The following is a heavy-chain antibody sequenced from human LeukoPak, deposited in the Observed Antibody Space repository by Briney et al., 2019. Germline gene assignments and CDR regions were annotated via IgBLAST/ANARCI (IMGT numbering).Heavy chain of an antibody. CDR1: GFTFSSFA. Sequence: GGSLRLSCAASGFTFSSFAMGWVRQAPGKGLEWVSTSSGSGGSTYYADSVKGRFSISRDNSKNTLYLQMNSLRAEDTAAYYCARSGLNRFDYWGQGTLVTVSS. J-gene: IGHJ4*02. CDR2: SSGSGGST. V-gene: IGHV3-23*01. D-gene: IGHD2-15*01. CDR3: ARSGLNRFDY.